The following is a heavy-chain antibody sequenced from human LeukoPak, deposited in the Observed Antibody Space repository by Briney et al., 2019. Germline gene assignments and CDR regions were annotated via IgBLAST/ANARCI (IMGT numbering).Heavy chain of an antibody. CDR1: GFTFSSYA. V-gene: IGHV3-23*01. CDR3: AKDLEVVVVTATPPAPFDY. Sequence: GGSLRLSCAASGFTFSSYAMSWVRQAPGKGLEWVSAISGSGGSTYYADSVKGRFTISRDNSKNTLYLQMNSLRAEDTAVYYCAKDLEVVVVTATPPAPFDYWGQGTLVTVSS. CDR2: ISGSGGST. J-gene: IGHJ4*02. D-gene: IGHD2-21*02.